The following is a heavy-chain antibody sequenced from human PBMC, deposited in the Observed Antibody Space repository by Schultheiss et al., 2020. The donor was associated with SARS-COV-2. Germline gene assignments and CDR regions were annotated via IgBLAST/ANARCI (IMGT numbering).Heavy chain of an antibody. Sequence: GESLKISCAASGFTFSDYYMSWIRQAPGKGLEWVSYISSSGSTIYYADSVKGRFTISRDNAKNSLYLQMNSLRAEDTAVYYCAREITYYYGMDVWGQGTTVTVSS. D-gene: IGHD1-14*01. J-gene: IGHJ6*02. CDR2: ISSSGSTI. CDR3: AREITYYYGMDV. CDR1: GFTFSDYY. V-gene: IGHV3-11*01.